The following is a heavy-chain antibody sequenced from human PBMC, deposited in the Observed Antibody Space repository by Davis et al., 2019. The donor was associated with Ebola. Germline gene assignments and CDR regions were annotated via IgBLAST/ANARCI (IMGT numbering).Heavy chain of an antibody. CDR2: ISAYNGNT. Sequence: ASVKVSCKTSGYTFTSYGINWVRQAPGQGLEWMGWISAYNGNTKYAQKFQGRVTMTRDTSISTAYMELSRLRSDDTAVYYCARGGYCSGGSCYYFDYWGQGTLVTVSS. D-gene: IGHD2-15*01. J-gene: IGHJ4*02. CDR1: GYTFTSYG. V-gene: IGHV1-18*01. CDR3: ARGGYCSGGSCYYFDY.